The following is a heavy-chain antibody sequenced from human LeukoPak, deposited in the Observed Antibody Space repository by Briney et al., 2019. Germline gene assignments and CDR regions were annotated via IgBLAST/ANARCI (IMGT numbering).Heavy chain of an antibody. CDR2: IYTSGST. D-gene: IGHD3-10*01. V-gene: IGHV4-4*07. CDR1: GGSISSYY. Sequence: SETLSLTCTVSGGSISSYYWSWIRQPAGKGLEWIGRIYTSGSTNYNPSLKSRVTMSVDTSKNQFSLKLSSVTAADTAVYYCARDTIGFGPNWLDPWGQGTLVTVSS. J-gene: IGHJ5*02. CDR3: ARDTIGFGPNWLDP.